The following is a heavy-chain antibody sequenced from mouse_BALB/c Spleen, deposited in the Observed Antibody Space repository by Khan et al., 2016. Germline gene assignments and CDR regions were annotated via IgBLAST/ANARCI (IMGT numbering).Heavy chain of an antibody. Sequence: EVELVESGGCLVKPGGSLKLSCAASGLTFSSYAMSWVRQTPEKTPEWVASLSSGGSSCYPGILKDRFTISRANARNSPNLQMSSLGSEDTAMYYCGSKVSYFDGWGQGTTLTVSS. D-gene: IGHD6-2*01. CDR1: GLTFSSYA. J-gene: IGHJ2*01. V-gene: IGHV5-6-5*01. CDR2: LSSGGSS. CDR3: GSKVSYFDG.